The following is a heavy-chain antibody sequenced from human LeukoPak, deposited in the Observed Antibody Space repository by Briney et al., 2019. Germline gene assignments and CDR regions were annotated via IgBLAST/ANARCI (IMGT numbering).Heavy chain of an antibody. CDR1: GFTFDDYA. V-gene: IGHV3-9*01. CDR3: AKDIYPDSGGIGDYFDY. J-gene: IGHJ4*02. CDR2: ISWNSGSI. D-gene: IGHD2-15*01. Sequence: GGSLRLSCAASGFTFDDYAMHWVRQAPGKGLEWVSGISWNSGSIGYADSVKGRFTISRDNAKNSLYLQMNSLRAEDTALYYCAKDIYPDSGGIGDYFDYWGQGTLVTVSS.